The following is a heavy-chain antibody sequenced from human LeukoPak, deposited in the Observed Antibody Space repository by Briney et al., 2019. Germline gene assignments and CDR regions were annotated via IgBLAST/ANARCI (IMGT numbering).Heavy chain of an antibody. CDR1: GFTVSSNY. CDR2: INSGGNA. CDR3: ARSQGGTMSLRHFDL. V-gene: IGHV3-53*01. Sequence: GGSLRLSCAASGFTVSSNYMNWVRQAPGKGLEWVSVINSGGNAYYAASVKGRFTISRDNSENMLYLRMNSLRADDTAVYYCARSQGGTMSLRHFDLWGRGTLVTVSS. D-gene: IGHD3-22*01. J-gene: IGHJ2*01.